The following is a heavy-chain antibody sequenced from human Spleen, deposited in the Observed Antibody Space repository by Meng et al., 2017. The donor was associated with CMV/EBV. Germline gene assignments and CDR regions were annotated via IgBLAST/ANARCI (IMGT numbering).Heavy chain of an antibody. CDR1: GFAFSSYS. V-gene: IGHV3-21*04. D-gene: IGHD1-14*01. CDR3: ARDHSSEPEWYFDL. J-gene: IGHJ2*01. Sequence: GESLKISCAASGFAFSSYSMNWVRQAPGKGLEWVSSITSTSSYTYYADSVKGRFTISRDTSRNTLFLQMNDLRADNTAIYYCARDHSSEPEWYFDLWGPGTLVTVSS. CDR2: ITSTSSYT.